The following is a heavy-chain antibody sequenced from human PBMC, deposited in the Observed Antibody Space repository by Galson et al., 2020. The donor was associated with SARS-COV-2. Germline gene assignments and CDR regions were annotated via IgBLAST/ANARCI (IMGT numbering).Heavy chain of an antibody. Sequence: GESPHTPCQGSGYTFTNYWIAWVRPTPAQGLAWMGIITPEDSDTRYSPSFESQVTISADKSISTAYLQWSSLKASDTAMYYCATTGNLVLGPRGYFEVWGRGTLGTVSS. CDR2: ITPEDSDT. V-gene: IGHV5-51*01. D-gene: IGHD3-10*01. J-gene: IGHJ2*01. CDR3: ATTGNLVLGPRGYFEV. CDR1: GYTFTNYW.